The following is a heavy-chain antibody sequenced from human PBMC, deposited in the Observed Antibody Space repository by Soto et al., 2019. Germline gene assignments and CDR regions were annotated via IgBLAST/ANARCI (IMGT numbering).Heavy chain of an antibody. CDR3: AKVGYTFGVVIVTYSPPDY. Sequence: GGSLRLSCAASGFTFSSYAMSWVRQAPGKGLEWVSAISGSGGSTYYADSVKGRFTISRDNSKNTLYLQMNSLRAEDTAVYYCAKVGYTFGVVIVTYSPPDYWGQGTLVTVSS. V-gene: IGHV3-23*01. CDR1: GFTFSSYA. D-gene: IGHD3-16*02. CDR2: ISGSGGST. J-gene: IGHJ4*02.